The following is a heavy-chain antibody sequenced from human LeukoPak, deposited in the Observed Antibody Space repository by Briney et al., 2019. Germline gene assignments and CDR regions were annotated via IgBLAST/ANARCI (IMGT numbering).Heavy chain of an antibody. D-gene: IGHD1-26*01. Sequence: KPGGSLRLSCAASGFTFSSYSMNWVRQAPGKGLEWVSSISSSSSYIYYADSVKGRFTISRDNAKNSLYLQMNSLRAEDTAVYYCARVGSRGSYFDYWGQGTLVTVSS. CDR3: ARVGSRGSYFDY. CDR2: ISSSSSYI. V-gene: IGHV3-21*01. CDR1: GFTFSSYS. J-gene: IGHJ4*02.